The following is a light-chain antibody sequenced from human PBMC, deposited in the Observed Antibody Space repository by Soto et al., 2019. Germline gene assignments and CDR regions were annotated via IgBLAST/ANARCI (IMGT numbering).Light chain of an antibody. J-gene: IGLJ1*01. CDR1: NSDVGGYNF. CDR2: YFT. Sequence: QSALTQPAFVSGSPGQSITISCTGTNSDVGGYNFVSWYQQHPGKVPKLMIYYFTNRPSGVSTRFSGYKSGNTASLTIYGLQAEDEADYYCSSYTSSSTLVFGTGTKLTVL. V-gene: IGLV2-14*01. CDR3: SSYTSSSTLV.